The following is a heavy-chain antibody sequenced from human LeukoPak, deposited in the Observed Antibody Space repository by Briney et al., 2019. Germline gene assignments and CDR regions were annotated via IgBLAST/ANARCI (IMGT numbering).Heavy chain of an antibody. CDR1: GYTLSDLA. D-gene: IGHD4-17*01. V-gene: IGHV1-24*01. CDR3: ATRNFGDYGAFDI. Sequence: ASVKVSCKVSGYTLSDLAMHWVRQAPGKGLEWMGGLHPEDGEAIYAQPLQGRVTMTEDISTDTAYMELSSLRSEDTAVYYCATRNFGDYGAFDIWGQGAMVTVSS. J-gene: IGHJ3*02. CDR2: LHPEDGEA.